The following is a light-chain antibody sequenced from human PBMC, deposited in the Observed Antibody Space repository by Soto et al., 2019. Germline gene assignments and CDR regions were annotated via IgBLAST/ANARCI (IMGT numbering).Light chain of an antibody. Sequence: EIVLTQSPGTLSLSPGERATLSCRASQSVSSSYLAWYQQTPGQAPRLLIYGASSRATGIPDRFSGSGSGTDFTLTISSLEPDDFAVYYCQQYGSSPPITFGQGTRLEIK. CDR3: QQYGSSPPIT. J-gene: IGKJ5*01. CDR1: QSVSSSY. V-gene: IGKV3-20*01. CDR2: GAS.